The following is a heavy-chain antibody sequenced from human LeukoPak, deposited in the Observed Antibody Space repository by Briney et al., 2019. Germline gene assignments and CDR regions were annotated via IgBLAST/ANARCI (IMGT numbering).Heavy chain of an antibody. CDR2: ISGSGGST. CDR3: AKDEEYSAAGNNWFDP. D-gene: IGHD6-13*01. V-gene: IGHV3-23*01. J-gene: IGHJ5*02. CDR1: GFTFSSYA. Sequence: PGGSLRLSCAASGFTFSSYAMSWVRQAPGKGLEWVSAISGSGGSTYYADSVKGRFTISRDNSKNTLYLQMNSLRAEDTAVYYCAKDEEYSAAGNNWFDPWGQGTLVTVSS.